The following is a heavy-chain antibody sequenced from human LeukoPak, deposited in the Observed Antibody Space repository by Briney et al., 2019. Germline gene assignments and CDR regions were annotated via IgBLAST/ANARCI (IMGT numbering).Heavy chain of an antibody. CDR3: ARDFTDYYGMDV. CDR2: IYYSGST. Sequence: SQTLSLTCTVSGGSISSGDYYWSWIRQPPGTGLEWIGYIYYSGSTHYNPSLKSRVTISVDTSKNQFSLKLSSVTAADTAVYYCARDFTDYYGMDVWGQGTTVTVSS. V-gene: IGHV4-30-4*01. CDR1: GGSISSGDYY. J-gene: IGHJ6*02.